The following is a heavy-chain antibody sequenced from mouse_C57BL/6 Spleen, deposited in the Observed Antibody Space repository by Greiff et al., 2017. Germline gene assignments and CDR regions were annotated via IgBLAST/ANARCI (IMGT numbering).Heavy chain of an antibody. CDR1: GFTFSSYA. J-gene: IGHJ2*01. V-gene: IGHV5-4*01. CDR2: ISDGGSYT. D-gene: IGHD1-1*02. CDR3: ARDQVLSDYFDY. Sequence: EVQLQESGGGLVKPGGSLKLSCAASGFTFSSYAMSWVRQTPEKRLEWVATISDGGSYTYYPDNVKGRFTISRDNAKNNLYLQMSHLKSEDTAMYYCARDQVLSDYFDYWGQGTTLTVSS.